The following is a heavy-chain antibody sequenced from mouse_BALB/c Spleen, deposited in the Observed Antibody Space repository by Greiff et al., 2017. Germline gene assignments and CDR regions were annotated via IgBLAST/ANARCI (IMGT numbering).Heavy chain of an antibody. J-gene: IGHJ4*01. D-gene: IGHD2-4*01. CDR3: ARDYYDYDEGTLYAMDY. V-gene: IGHV1-18*01. CDR2: INPYNGGT. CDR1: GYSFTGYT. Sequence: EVQLQQSGPELVKPGASMKISCKASGYSFTGYTMNWVKQSHGKNLEWIGLINPYNGGTSYNQKFKGKATLTVDKSSSTAYMELLSLTSEDSAVYYCARDYYDYDEGTLYAMDYWGQGTSVTVSS.